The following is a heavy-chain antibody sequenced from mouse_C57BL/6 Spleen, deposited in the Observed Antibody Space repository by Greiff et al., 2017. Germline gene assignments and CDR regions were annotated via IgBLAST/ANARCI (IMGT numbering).Heavy chain of an antibody. CDR1: GFTFSSYA. J-gene: IGHJ4*01. CDR2: ISDGGSYT. D-gene: IGHD2-5*01. CDR3: ARDRGVTSCYAMDY. V-gene: IGHV5-4*01. Sequence: EVKVVESGGGLVKPGGSLKLSCAASGFTFSSYAMPWVRQTPEQRLEWVATISDGGSYTYYPDNVKGRFTISRDNAKNNLYLQMSHLKSEDTSVYYCARDRGVTSCYAMDYWGQGTSVTVSS.